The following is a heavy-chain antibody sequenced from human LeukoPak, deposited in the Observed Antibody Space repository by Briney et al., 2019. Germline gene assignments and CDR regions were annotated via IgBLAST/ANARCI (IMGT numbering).Heavy chain of an antibody. Sequence: GGSLRLSCATSGFTFTIFGINWVRQAPGKGPEWVSYIDARSGITYYADSVQGRFTISRDNAKESVFLQMNGLRVDDTAVYYCARVRSVGGNPHAFNIWGQGTMVTVSS. CDR3: ARVRSVGGNPHAFNI. J-gene: IGHJ3*02. CDR2: IDARSGIT. V-gene: IGHV3-48*01. D-gene: IGHD4-23*01. CDR1: GFTFTIFG.